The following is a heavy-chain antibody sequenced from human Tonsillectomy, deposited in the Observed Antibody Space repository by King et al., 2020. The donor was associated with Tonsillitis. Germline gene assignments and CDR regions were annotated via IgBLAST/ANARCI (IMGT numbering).Heavy chain of an antibody. J-gene: IGHJ6*02. Sequence: QLVQSGAEVKKPGASVKVSCKASGYTFTSYDINWVRQATGQGLEWMGWMNPNSGNTGYAQKFQGRVTMTRNTSISTAYMELSSLRSEDTAVYYCARGIAVATEYYYYGMDVWGHGTTVTVSS. CDR2: MNPNSGNT. V-gene: IGHV1-8*01. CDR1: GYTFTSYD. D-gene: IGHD6-19*01. CDR3: ARGIAVATEYYYYGMDV.